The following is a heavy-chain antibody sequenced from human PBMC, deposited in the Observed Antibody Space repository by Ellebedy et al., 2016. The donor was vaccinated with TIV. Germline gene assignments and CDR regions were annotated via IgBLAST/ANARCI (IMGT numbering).Heavy chain of an antibody. CDR1: GFTFSSYA. Sequence: GESLKISXAASGFTFSSYAMSWVRQAPGKGLEWVSAISGSGGSTYYADSVKGRFTISRDNSKNTLYLQMNSLRAEDTAVYYCASARVRGVIQGFIHYYYYMDVWGKGTTVTVSS. D-gene: IGHD3-10*01. CDR3: ASARVRGVIQGFIHYYYYMDV. J-gene: IGHJ6*03. V-gene: IGHV3-23*01. CDR2: ISGSGGST.